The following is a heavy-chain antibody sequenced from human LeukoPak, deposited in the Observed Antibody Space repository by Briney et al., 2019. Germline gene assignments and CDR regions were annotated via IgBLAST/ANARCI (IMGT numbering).Heavy chain of an antibody. CDR1: GGSISSGGYS. CDR3: ATTPARGQYFDY. CDR2: IYYSGST. V-gene: IGHV4-61*08. Sequence: KPSETLSLTCAVSGGSISSGGYSWSWIRQPPGKGLEWIGYIYYSGSTKYNPSLKSRVTISGDTSKNQFSLKLSSVTAADTAVYYCATTPARGQYFDYWGQGTLVTVSS. J-gene: IGHJ4*02. D-gene: IGHD1-26*01.